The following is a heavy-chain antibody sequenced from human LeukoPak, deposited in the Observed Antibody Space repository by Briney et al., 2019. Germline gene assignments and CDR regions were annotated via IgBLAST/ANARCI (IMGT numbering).Heavy chain of an antibody. Sequence: SETLSLTCAVYGGSFSGYYWSWIRQPPGKGLEWIGEINHSGSTNYNPSLKSRVTISIDTSKNQFSLKLSSVTAADTAVYYCARPPLEAAAGSYFDYWGQGTLVTVSS. V-gene: IGHV4-34*01. CDR3: ARPPLEAAAGSYFDY. CDR2: INHSGST. D-gene: IGHD6-13*01. J-gene: IGHJ4*02. CDR1: GGSFSGYY.